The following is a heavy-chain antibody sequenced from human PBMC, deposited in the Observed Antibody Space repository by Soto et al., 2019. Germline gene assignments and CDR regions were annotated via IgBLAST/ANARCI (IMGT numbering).Heavy chain of an antibody. CDR1: GFTFSNAW. V-gene: IGHV3-15*07. CDR3: TTDADYDILTGRPYYYGMDV. J-gene: IGHJ6*02. D-gene: IGHD3-9*01. Sequence: GGSLRLSCAASGFTFSNAWMNWVRQAPGKGLEWVGRIKSKTDGGTTDYAAPVKGRFTISRDDSKNTLYLQMNSLKTEDTAVYYCTTDADYDILTGRPYYYGMDVWGQGTTVTVSS. CDR2: IKSKTDGGTT.